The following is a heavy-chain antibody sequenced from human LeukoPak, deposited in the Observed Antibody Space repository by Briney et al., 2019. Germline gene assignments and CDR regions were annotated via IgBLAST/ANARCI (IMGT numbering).Heavy chain of an antibody. CDR3: ARRYCSGGSCYFRYFDY. D-gene: IGHD2-15*01. V-gene: IGHV3-48*03. Sequence: GGSLRLSCAASGFTFSSYGMNWVRQAPGKGLEWVSYISSSGSTIYYADSVKGRFTISRDNAKNSLYLQMNSLRAEDTAVYYCARRYCSGGSCYFRYFDYWGQGTLVTVSS. CDR2: ISSSGSTI. CDR1: GFTFSSYG. J-gene: IGHJ4*02.